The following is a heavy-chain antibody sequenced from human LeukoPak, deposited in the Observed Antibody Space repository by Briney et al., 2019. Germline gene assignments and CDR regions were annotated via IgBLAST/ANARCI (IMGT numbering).Heavy chain of an antibody. CDR3: ATSKYYYDSSGYYHAFDI. CDR2: FHSEDSDT. V-gene: IGHV1-24*01. D-gene: IGHD3-22*01. Sequence: ASVTVSFRASVYIYTPYAMHWLRQAPGQGLEGMGGFHSEDSDTIYAQKWEGRVTMTEDTSTDTAYMGLGSVRCKDTAVYYCATSKYYYDSSGYYHAFDIWGQGTMVTVS. CDR1: VYIYTPYA. J-gene: IGHJ3*02.